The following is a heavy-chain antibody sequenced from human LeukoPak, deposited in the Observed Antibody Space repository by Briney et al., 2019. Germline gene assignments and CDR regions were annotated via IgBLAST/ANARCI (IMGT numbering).Heavy chain of an antibody. CDR3: ARGPGSSWYYYYYYMDV. Sequence: ASVKVSCKASGYTLTSYDINWVRQATGQGLEWMGWMNPNSGNTGYAQKFQGRVTMTRNTSISTAYMELSSLRSEDTAVYYCARGPGSSWYYYYYYMDVWGKGTTVTVSS. J-gene: IGHJ6*03. CDR1: GYTLTSYD. D-gene: IGHD6-13*01. V-gene: IGHV1-8*01. CDR2: MNPNSGNT.